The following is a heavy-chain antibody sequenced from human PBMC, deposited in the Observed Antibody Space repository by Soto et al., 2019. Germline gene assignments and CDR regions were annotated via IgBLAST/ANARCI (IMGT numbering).Heavy chain of an antibody. CDR2: VYHTGDT. Sequence: SETLSLTCGVSGGTVASSHWWSWVRQPPGRGLEWIGNVYHTGDTNFNPSLQSRVTFSVDKSNNQFSLRLTSVTAADTAVYFCAREIVTAGGNNYFDPWGPGTLVTVSS. J-gene: IGHJ5*02. V-gene: IGHV4-4*02. CDR3: AREIVTAGGNNYFDP. D-gene: IGHD2-21*02. CDR1: GGTVASSHW.